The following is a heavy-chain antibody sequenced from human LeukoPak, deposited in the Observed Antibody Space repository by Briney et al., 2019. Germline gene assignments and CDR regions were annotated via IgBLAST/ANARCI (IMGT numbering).Heavy chain of an antibody. J-gene: IGHJ4*02. CDR1: GGTFSSYA. CDR2: ISAYNGNT. V-gene: IGHV1-18*01. D-gene: IGHD2-15*01. Sequence: GASVKVSCKASGGTFSSYAISWVRQAPGQGLEWMGWISAYNGNTNYAQKLQGRVTMTTDTSTSTAYMELRSLRSDDTAVYYCARDDGYCSGGSCYGVYWGQGTLVTVSS. CDR3: ARDDGYCSGGSCYGVY.